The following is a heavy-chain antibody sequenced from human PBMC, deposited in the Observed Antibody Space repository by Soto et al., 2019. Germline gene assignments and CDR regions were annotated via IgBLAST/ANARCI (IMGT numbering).Heavy chain of an antibody. CDR1: GGSISSYY. CDR3: ARGMGSNYYYYMDV. V-gene: IGHV4-59*01. J-gene: IGHJ6*03. CDR2: IYYSGST. D-gene: IGHD6-13*01. Sequence: PSETLSLTCTASGGSISSYYWSWIRQPPGKGLEWIGYIYYSGSTNYNPSLKSRVTISVDTSKNQFSLKLSSVTAADTAVYYCARGMGSNYYYYMDVWGKGTTVTVSS.